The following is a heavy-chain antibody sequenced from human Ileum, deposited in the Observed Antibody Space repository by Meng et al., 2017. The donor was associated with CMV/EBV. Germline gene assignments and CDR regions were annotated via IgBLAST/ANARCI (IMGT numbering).Heavy chain of an antibody. V-gene: IGHV4-4*07. CDR3: ARGPGASTREGFDY. CDR2: FYSSDTY. Sequence: VQLQESGPGLVKPSETLSRTCTVSGGSVNNYYWSLIRQSAGKGLEWIGRFYSSDTYHYHPSLDSRVTMLLDTSKNQFSRNLRSVTAADTATYYCARGPGASTREGFDYWGLGTLVTVSS. J-gene: IGHJ4*02. D-gene: IGHD1-26*01. CDR1: GGSVNNYY.